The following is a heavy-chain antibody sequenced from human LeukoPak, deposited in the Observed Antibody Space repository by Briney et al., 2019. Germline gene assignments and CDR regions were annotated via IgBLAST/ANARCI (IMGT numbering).Heavy chain of an antibody. Sequence: PSETLSLTCSVSGDSISSGGYYWSWIRQPPGKGQEWIGYIHYSGTTYYNPSLRSRLTISSDTSQNRFSLRLTSVTVADTAVYYCARRGSSGHFDVWGQGTLVTVSS. D-gene: IGHD2-15*01. CDR2: IHYSGTT. CDR1: GDSISSGGYY. J-gene: IGHJ4*02. V-gene: IGHV4-31*03. CDR3: ARRGSSGHFDV.